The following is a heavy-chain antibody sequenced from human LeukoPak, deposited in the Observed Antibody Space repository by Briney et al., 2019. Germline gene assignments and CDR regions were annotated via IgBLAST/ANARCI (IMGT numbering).Heavy chain of an antibody. D-gene: IGHD5-12*01. J-gene: IGHJ4*02. CDR2: IYHSGSI. CDR1: GFTFSNAW. CDR3: ARVTSGYGLDY. Sequence: GSLRLSCAASGFTFSNAWMNWVRQPPGKGLEWIGEIYHSGSINYNPSLKSRVTISVDKSTNQFSLRLYSVTAADTAVYYCARVTSGYGLDYWGQGTLVTVSS. V-gene: IGHV4-4*02.